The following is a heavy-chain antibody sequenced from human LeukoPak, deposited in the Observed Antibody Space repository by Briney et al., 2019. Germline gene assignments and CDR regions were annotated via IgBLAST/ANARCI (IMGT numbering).Heavy chain of an antibody. J-gene: IGHJ4*02. Sequence: SETLSLTCAVYGGSFSGYYWSWIRQPPGKGLEWIGEINHSGSTNYNPSLKSRVTISVDTSKNQFSLKLSSVPAADTAVYYCARGEAIFGVVPADYWGQGTLVTVSS. V-gene: IGHV4-34*01. CDR2: INHSGST. CDR1: GGSFSGYY. D-gene: IGHD3-3*01. CDR3: ARGEAIFGVVPADY.